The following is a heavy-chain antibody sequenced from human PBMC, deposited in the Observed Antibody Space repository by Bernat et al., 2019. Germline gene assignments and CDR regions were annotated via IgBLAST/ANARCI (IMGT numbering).Heavy chain of an antibody. V-gene: IGHV3-33*06. D-gene: IGHD6-13*01. J-gene: IGHJ2*01. CDR3: AKLGVAGYTDYWYFDL. CDR2: IWYDGRNK. CDR1: GFTFSSYG. Sequence: QVQLVESGGGVVQPGRSLRLSCAASGFTFSSYGMHRVRQAPGKGLEWVAVIWYDGRNKYNADSVKGRFTISRDNSKNTLYLQMNSLRAEDTAVYYCAKLGVAGYTDYWYFDLWGRGTLVTVSS.